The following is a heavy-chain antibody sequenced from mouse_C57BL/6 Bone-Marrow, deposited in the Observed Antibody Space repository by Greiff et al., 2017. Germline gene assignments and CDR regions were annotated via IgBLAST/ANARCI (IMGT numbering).Heavy chain of an antibody. Sequence: VLLQQPGAELVRPGTSVKLSCKASGYTFTSYWMHWVKQRPGQGLEWIGVIDPSDSYTNYNQNFTGKATLTVATSSCTGDMQLSSLTSEDAAVYYCAEGFAYWGQGTLVTVSA. J-gene: IGHJ3*01. CDR3: AEGFAY. V-gene: IGHV1-59*01. CDR2: IDPSDSYT. CDR1: GYTFTSYW.